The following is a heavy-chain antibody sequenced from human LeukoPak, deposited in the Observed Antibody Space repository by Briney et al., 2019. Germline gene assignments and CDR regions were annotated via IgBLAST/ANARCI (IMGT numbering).Heavy chain of an antibody. CDR3: ARGLWFGDDSPPYFDY. Sequence: SETLSLTCAVYGGSFSGYYWSWIRQPPGKGLEWIGEINHIGSTNSNPSLKSPVTISVDTSTNQYSLNISSVTAPDTPVYNCARGLWFGDDSPPYFDYWGEGILVTVSS. CDR2: INHIGST. J-gene: IGHJ4*02. D-gene: IGHD3-10*01. V-gene: IGHV4-34*01. CDR1: GGSFSGYY.